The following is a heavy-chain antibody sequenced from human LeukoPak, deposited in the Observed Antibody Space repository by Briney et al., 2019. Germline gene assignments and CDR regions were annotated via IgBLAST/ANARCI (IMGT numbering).Heavy chain of an antibody. CDR1: GGSISRYY. D-gene: IGHD3-16*02. J-gene: IGHJ5*02. V-gene: IGHV4-59*08. Sequence: PSETLSFTCTVSGGSISRYYWSWIRQPPGKGLEWIGYKDYSGSTNYNRSLKSRVTISVDTSKNQFSLKLSSVTAADTAVYYCARHAFMITFGGVIVKRGFDPWGQGTLVTVSS. CDR2: KDYSGST. CDR3: ARHAFMITFGGVIVKRGFDP.